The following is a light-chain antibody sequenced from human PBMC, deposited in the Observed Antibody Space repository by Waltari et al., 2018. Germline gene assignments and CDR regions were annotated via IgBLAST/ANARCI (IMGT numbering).Light chain of an antibody. V-gene: IGLV2-8*01. CDR3: SSYAGNNKWV. CDR2: EVS. CDR1: SSDVGGYNY. J-gene: IGLJ3*02. Sequence: QSALTQPPSASGSPGQSVTISCTGTSSDVGGYNYVSWYQHHPDKAPKLRIYEVSNRPSGDPDRLSGSKSGNTASLTVSGLQAEDEADYYCSSYAGNNKWVFGGGTKLTVL.